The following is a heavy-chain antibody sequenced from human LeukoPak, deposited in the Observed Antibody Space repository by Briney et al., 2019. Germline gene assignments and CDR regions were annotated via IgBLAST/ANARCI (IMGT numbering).Heavy chain of an antibody. Sequence: PGGSLRLSCAASGFTFSSYSMNWVRQAPGKGLEWVSSISSSSSYIYYADSVKGRFTISRDNSKNTLYLQMNSLRAEDTAVYYCAKDGPPSYYYDSSGYYFDHWGQGTLVTVSS. CDR2: ISSSSSYI. CDR3: AKDGPPSYYYDSSGYYFDH. CDR1: GFTFSSYS. D-gene: IGHD3-22*01. J-gene: IGHJ5*02. V-gene: IGHV3-21*04.